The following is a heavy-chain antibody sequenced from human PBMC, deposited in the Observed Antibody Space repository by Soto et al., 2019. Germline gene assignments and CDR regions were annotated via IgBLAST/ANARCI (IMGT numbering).Heavy chain of an antibody. D-gene: IGHD2-15*01. Sequence: GGSLRLSCAASGFTFSSYWMSWVRQAPGKGLEWVANIKQDGSEKYYVDSVKGRFTISRDNAKNSLYLQMNSLRAEDTAVYYSARDRQYCSGGSCYYDLYYYSYYMDVWGKGTTVTVSS. CDR1: GFTFSSYW. J-gene: IGHJ6*03. V-gene: IGHV3-7*01. CDR3: ARDRQYCSGGSCYYDLYYYSYYMDV. CDR2: IKQDGSEK.